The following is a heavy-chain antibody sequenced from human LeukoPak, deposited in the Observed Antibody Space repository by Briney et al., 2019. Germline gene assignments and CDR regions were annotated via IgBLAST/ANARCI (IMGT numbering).Heavy chain of an antibody. D-gene: IGHD3-10*01. CDR2: ISSSSSYI. CDR3: AERGF. Sequence: GGSLRLSCAASGFTFSNYNMNWVRQAPGKGLEWVSSISSSSSYIYYADSVKGRFTISRDNAKSSLYLQMNSLRVEDTAVYYCAERGFWGQGTLVTVSS. J-gene: IGHJ4*02. V-gene: IGHV3-21*01. CDR1: GFTFSNYN.